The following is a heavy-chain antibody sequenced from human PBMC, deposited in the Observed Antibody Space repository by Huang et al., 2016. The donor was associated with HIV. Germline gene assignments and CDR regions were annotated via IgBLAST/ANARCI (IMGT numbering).Heavy chain of an antibody. CDR3: ARTDTYWYFDL. D-gene: IGHD5-18*01. J-gene: IGHJ2*01. Sequence: EVQLVQSGAEVKKPGESLKISCQGSGFNFTTYWIGWVRQMPGKGLELMGIIYPGYSETRYSPSFQGQVTSSADKSISTAYLKWSSLRASDTAIYFCARTDTYWYFDLWGRGTLVTVSS. CDR1: GFNFTTYW. CDR2: IYPGYSET. V-gene: IGHV5-51*01.